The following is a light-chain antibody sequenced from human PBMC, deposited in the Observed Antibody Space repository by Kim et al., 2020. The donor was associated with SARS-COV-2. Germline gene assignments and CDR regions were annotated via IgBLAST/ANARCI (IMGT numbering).Light chain of an antibody. CDR2: GKN. CDR1: SLRSYY. Sequence: SSELTQDPAVSVALRQTVRITCQGDSLRSYYATWYQQKPGQAPIVVIYGKNNRPSGIPDRFSGSSSGNTASLTITGTQAGDEADYYCNSRDSNDNVVFGGGTQLTVL. CDR3: NSRDSNDNVV. J-gene: IGLJ2*01. V-gene: IGLV3-19*01.